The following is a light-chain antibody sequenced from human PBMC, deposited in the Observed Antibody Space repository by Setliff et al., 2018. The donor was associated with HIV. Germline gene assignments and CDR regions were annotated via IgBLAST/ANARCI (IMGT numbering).Light chain of an antibody. Sequence: SVLTQPPSVSGSPGQSVTISCTGTSSDVGNYNRVSWYQQPPGAAPKLIIYEVSNRPSGVPDRFSGSKSGNTASLTISGLQAEDEALYFCSSYTSIITFVFGTGDQGHRP. CDR1: SSDVGNYNR. J-gene: IGLJ1*01. V-gene: IGLV2-18*02. CDR2: EVS. CDR3: SSYTSIITFV.